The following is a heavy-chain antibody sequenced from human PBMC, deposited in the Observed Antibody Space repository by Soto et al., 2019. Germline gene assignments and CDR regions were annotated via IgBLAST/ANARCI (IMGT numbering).Heavy chain of an antibody. V-gene: IGHV3-23*01. Sequence: GGSLRLSCAASGFTFSSYAMSWVRQAPGKGLEWVSAISGSGGSTYYADSVKGRFTISRDNPKNTLYLQMNSLRAEDTAVYYCAKDLAEWELLSGGWFDTWGQGTLVTVSS. CDR2: ISGSGGST. CDR1: GFTFSSYA. J-gene: IGHJ5*02. D-gene: IGHD1-26*01. CDR3: AKDLAEWELLSGGWFDT.